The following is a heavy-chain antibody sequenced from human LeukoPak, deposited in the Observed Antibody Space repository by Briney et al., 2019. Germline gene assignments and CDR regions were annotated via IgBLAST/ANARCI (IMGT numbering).Heavy chain of an antibody. V-gene: IGHV1-2*02. D-gene: IGHD2-15*01. CDR1: GYTFTDYY. Sequence: AASVKVSCKASGYTFTDYYLHWVRQAPGQGLEWMGWINPNSGDTNYAQKFQGRVTMTRDTSISTAYMELSRLRSDDTAVYYCARDRSIVVVVAPFDMDVWGKGTTVTISS. CDR3: ARDRSIVVVVAPFDMDV. J-gene: IGHJ6*03. CDR2: INPNSGDT.